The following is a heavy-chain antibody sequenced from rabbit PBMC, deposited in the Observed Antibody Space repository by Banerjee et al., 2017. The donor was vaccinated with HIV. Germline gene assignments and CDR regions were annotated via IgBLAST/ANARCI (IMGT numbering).Heavy chain of an antibody. CDR2: IYTSYSGST. Sequence: QSLEESGGDLVKPGASLTLTCTASGFSFSSSYGICWVRQAPGKGLEWIACIYTSYSGSTWYASWVNGRFTISKTSSTTVTLQMTSLTAADTATYFCARETETYAGYAGYGYYFDLWGQGTLVTVS. J-gene: IGHJ4*01. CDR1: GFSFSSSYG. CDR3: ARETETYAGYAGYGYYFDL. D-gene: IGHD7-1*01. V-gene: IGHV1S40*01.